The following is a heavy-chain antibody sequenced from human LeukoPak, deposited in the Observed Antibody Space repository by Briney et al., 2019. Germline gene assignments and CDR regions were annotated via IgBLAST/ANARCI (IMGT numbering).Heavy chain of an antibody. D-gene: IGHD4-17*01. V-gene: IGHV4-39*01. CDR2: ITYGGTT. CDR1: GASLNINSYY. Sequence: SETLSLTCSVSGASLNINSYYWHWIRQPPGKGLEWIGSITYGGTTNYNPSLKRRSTISVDTSKKQFSLKVTSVTAADTAVYYCASPVNVYGEYVGYFDYWGQGILVSVSS. CDR3: ASPVNVYGEYVGYFDY. J-gene: IGHJ4*02.